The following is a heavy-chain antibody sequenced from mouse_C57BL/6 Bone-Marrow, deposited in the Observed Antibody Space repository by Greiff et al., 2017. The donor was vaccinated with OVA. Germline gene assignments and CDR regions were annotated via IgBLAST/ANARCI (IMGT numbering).Heavy chain of an antibody. CDR3: ARHARVYGSSYWYFDV. J-gene: IGHJ1*03. CDR1: EYEFPSHD. V-gene: IGHV5-2*03. Sequence: EVKLVESGGGLVQPGESLKLSCESNEYEFPSHDMSWVRKTPEKRLELVAAINSDGGSTYYPDTMERRFIISRDNTKKTLYLQMSSLRSEDTALYYCARHARVYGSSYWYFDVWGTGTTVTVSS. D-gene: IGHD1-1*01. CDR2: INSDGGST.